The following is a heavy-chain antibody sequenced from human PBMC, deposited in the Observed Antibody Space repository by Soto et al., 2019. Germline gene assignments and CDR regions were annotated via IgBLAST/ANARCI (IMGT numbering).Heavy chain of an antibody. Sequence: SETLSLTCTVSGGSISSYYWSWIRQPPGKGLEWIGYIYYSGSTNYNPSPKSRVTISVDTSKNQFSLKLSSVTAADTAVYYCARAVMAAATVVWFDPWGQGTLVTVS. D-gene: IGHD6-13*01. V-gene: IGHV4-59*01. CDR3: ARAVMAAATVVWFDP. CDR1: GGSISSYY. CDR2: IYYSGST. J-gene: IGHJ5*02.